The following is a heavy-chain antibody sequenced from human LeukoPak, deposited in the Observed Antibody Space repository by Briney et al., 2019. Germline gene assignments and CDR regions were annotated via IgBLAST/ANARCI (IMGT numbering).Heavy chain of an antibody. CDR3: ARDRGWYPSVFGY. V-gene: IGHV1-2*02. D-gene: IGHD2-15*01. CDR1: GYTFTRYA. Sequence: ASVKVSCKGSGYTFTRYAMNWVRQAPGQGLEWMGWINPNSGGTNYAQKFQGRVTMTRDTSISTAYMELSRLRSDDTAVYYCARDRGWYPSVFGYWGQGTLVTVSS. CDR2: INPNSGGT. J-gene: IGHJ4*02.